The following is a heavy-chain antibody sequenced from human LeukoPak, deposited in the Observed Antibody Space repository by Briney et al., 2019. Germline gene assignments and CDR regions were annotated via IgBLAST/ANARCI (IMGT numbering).Heavy chain of an antibody. D-gene: IGHD4-11*01. CDR1: GYTLTELS. Sequence: ASVKVSCKVSGYTLTELSMHWVRQAPGQGLEWMGWISAYNGNTNYAQKLQGRVTMTTDTSTSTAYMELRSLRSDDTAVYYCARVYSNYITDTNYGMDVWGQGTTVTVSS. J-gene: IGHJ6*02. CDR3: ARVYSNYITDTNYGMDV. V-gene: IGHV1-18*01. CDR2: ISAYNGNT.